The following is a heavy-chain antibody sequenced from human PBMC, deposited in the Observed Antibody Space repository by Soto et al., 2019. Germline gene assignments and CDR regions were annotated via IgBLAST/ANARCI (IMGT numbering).Heavy chain of an antibody. D-gene: IGHD3-9*01. CDR3: ARQYITVFGYFNFSLLLDFFSF. Sequence: SETLSLTCTVSGASITSSYWSWIRQSPGKGLEWIAYIYHTGTTNYNPSLKSRVTISVDRSTNQFSLRLSSVTAADTAVYYCARQYITVFGYFNFSLLLDFFSFWGQGSQVTGSA. CDR1: GASITSSY. J-gene: IGHJ4*02. CDR2: IYHTGTT. V-gene: IGHV4-59*08.